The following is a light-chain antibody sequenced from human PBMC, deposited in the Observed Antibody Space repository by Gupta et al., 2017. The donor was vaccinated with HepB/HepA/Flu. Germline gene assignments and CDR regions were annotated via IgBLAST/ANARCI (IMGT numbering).Light chain of an antibody. CDR2: GAS. CDR1: QSVSSSY. Sequence: EIVLTQSPDTLSLSPGERATLSCRASQSVSSSYLAWYRQKPGQAPRLLIFGASRRATGIPDRFSGSGSGTDFTLTISRLEPEDFAVYYCQQYGSSPWTFGLGSKVEIK. V-gene: IGKV3-20*01. CDR3: QQYGSSPWT. J-gene: IGKJ1*01.